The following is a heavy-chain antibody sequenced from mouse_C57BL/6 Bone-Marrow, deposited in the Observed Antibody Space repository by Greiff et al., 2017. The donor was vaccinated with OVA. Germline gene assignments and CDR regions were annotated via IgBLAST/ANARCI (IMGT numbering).Heavy chain of an antibody. CDR3: ARVLRYFDV. V-gene: IGHV1-55*01. J-gene: IGHJ1*03. D-gene: IGHD1-1*01. Sequence: QVQLQQPGAELVKPGASVKMSCKASGYTFTSYWITWVKQRPGQGLEWIGDIYPGSGSTNYNQKFKGKATLTVDTSSSTAYMQLSSLTSEDSAVYYCARVLRYFDVWGTGTTVTVSS. CDR1: GYTFTSYW. CDR2: IYPGSGST.